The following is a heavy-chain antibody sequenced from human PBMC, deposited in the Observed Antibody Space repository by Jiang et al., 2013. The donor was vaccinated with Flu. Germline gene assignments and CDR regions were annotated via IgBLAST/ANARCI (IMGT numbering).Heavy chain of an antibody. Sequence: ISWVRQAPGQGLEWMGGIIPIFGTANYAQKFQGRVTITADKSTSTAYMELSSLRSEDTAVYYCMIVVVAATVWGQGTPGHRLL. V-gene: IGHV1-69*06. J-gene: IGHJ4*02. D-gene: IGHD2-15*01. CDR2: IIPIFGTA. CDR3: MIVVVAATV.